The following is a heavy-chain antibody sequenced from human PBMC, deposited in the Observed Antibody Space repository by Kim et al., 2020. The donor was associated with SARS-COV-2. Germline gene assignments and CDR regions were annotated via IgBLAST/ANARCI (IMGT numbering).Heavy chain of an antibody. CDR1: GFTFTSSA. D-gene: IGHD3-10*01. V-gene: IGHV1-58*02. CDR3: AADDRSLLLWFGELPYYYYGMDD. J-gene: IGHJ6*02. Sequence: SVKVSCKASGFTFTSSAMQWVRQARGQRLEWIGWIVVGSGNTNYAQKFQERVTITRDMSTSTAYMELSSLRSEDTAVYYCAADDRSLLLWFGELPYYYYGMDDWGQGTTVTVSS. CDR2: IVVGSGNT.